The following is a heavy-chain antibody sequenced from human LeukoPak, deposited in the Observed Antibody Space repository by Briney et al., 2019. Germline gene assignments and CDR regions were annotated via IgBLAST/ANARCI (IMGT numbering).Heavy chain of an antibody. J-gene: IGHJ3*02. CDR1: GFTFSSYA. CDR3: AKDWYPQGVGGGVFDI. D-gene: IGHD3-16*01. Sequence: GGSLRLSCAASGFTFSSYAMSWVRQAPGKGLEWVSAISGSGGSTYYADSVKGRFTISRDNSKNTLYLQMNSLRAEDTAVYYCAKDWYPQGVGGGVFDIGGKGTMVTVSS. V-gene: IGHV3-23*01. CDR2: ISGSGGST.